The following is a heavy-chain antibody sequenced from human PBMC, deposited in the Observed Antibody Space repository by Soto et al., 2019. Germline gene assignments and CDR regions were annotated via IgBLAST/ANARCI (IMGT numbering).Heavy chain of an antibody. CDR1: GYSFTSYW. CDR2: IYPGDSDT. D-gene: IGHD2-2*01. V-gene: IGHV5-51*01. J-gene: IGHJ6*02. CDR3: ARLPPVVPAAMPRIGYYYYGMDV. Sequence: GESLKISCKGSGYSFTSYWIGWVRQMPGKGLEWMGIIYPGDSDTRYSPSFQGQVTISADKSISTAYLQWSSLKASDTAMYYCARLPPVVPAAMPRIGYYYYGMDVWGQGTTVTVSS.